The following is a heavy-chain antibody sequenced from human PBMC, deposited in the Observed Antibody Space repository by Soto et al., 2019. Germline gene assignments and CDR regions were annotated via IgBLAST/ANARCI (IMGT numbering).Heavy chain of an antibody. CDR2: VSYDGSLK. Sequence: GGSLRLSCAASGFSFRGYGMQWARQAPGKGLEWVAVVSYDGSLKYYADSVKGRFTISRDNSKNTIYMQMNSLSAEDPAVYHCAKELLVVTNWPWGQGTLVTVSS. D-gene: IGHD2-21*02. CDR1: GFSFRGYG. J-gene: IGHJ1*01. CDR3: AKELLVVTNWP. V-gene: IGHV3-30*18.